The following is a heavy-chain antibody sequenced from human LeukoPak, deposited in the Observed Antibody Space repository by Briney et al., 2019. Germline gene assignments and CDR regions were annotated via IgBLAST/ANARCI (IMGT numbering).Heavy chain of an antibody. D-gene: IGHD2-2*01. CDR3: ARHCSSTSCYGTPIFDY. CDR2: IYYSGST. CDR1: GGSISSGGYY. V-gene: IGHV4-31*03. Sequence: PSETLSLTCTVSGGSISSGGYYWSWIRQHPGKGLEWIGYIYYSGSTYYNPSLKSRVTISVDTSKNQFSLKLSSVTAADTAVYYCARHCSSTSCYGTPIFDYWGQGILVTVSS. J-gene: IGHJ4*02.